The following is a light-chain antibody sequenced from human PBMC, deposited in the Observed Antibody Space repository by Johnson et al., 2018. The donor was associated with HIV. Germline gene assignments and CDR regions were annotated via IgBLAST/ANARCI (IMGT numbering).Light chain of an antibody. J-gene: IGLJ1*01. CDR3: GTWDTSLSACV. CDR2: ENN. V-gene: IGLV1-51*02. Sequence: QSVLTQPPSVSAAPGQKVTISCSGSSSDMGNYAVSWYQQLPGTAPKLLIYENNKRPLGIPDRFSGSKSGTSATLGITGLQTGDEADFYCGTWDTSLSACVFGTGTKVTV. CDR1: SSDMGNYA.